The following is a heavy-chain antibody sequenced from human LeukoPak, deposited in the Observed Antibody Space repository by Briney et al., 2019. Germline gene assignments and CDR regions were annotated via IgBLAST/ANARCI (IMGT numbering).Heavy chain of an antibody. CDR1: GYTFTSYG. CDR2: ISAYNGNT. V-gene: IGHV1-18*01. Sequence: ASVKVSCKASGYTFTSYGISWVRQAPGQGLEWMGWISAYNGNTNYAQKLQGRVTMTTDTSTSTAYMELRSLRSDDTAVYYCARDQSIMITFGDNDYWGQGTLVTVSS. CDR3: ARDQSIMITFGDNDY. J-gene: IGHJ4*02. D-gene: IGHD3-16*01.